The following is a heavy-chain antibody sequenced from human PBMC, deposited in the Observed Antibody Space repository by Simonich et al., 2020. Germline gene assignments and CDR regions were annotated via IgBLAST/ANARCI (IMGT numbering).Heavy chain of an antibody. CDR2: ISYEGSNK. Sequence: QVQLVESGGGVVQPGRSLRLSCSAAGVTFSSYAMHWVRQAPGKGLEWVAVISYEGSNKYYADSGKGRFTISRDNSKNTLYLQMNSLRAEDTAVYYCAREGLLLDAFDIWGQGTMVTVSS. J-gene: IGHJ3*02. CDR1: GVTFSSYA. CDR3: AREGLLLDAFDI. D-gene: IGHD2-15*01. V-gene: IGHV3-30*07.